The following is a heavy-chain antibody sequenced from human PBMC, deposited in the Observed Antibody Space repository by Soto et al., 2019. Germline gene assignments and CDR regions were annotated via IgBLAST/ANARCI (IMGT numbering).Heavy chain of an antibody. CDR1: GGSVSSYF. CDR3: ARASGYVYNWFDP. Sequence: SETLSLTCTVSGGSVSSYFWSWIRQSPGKGLEWIGYIYHSGTTHYNPSLKSRVTISVDTSKNQFSLKLSSVTAADTAVYYCARASGYVYNWFDPWGQGTLVTVSS. CDR2: IYHSGTT. D-gene: IGHD5-12*01. J-gene: IGHJ5*02. V-gene: IGHV4-59*02.